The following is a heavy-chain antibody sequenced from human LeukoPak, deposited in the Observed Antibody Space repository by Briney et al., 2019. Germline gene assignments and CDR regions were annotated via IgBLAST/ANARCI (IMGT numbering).Heavy chain of an antibody. D-gene: IGHD3-22*01. V-gene: IGHV4-59*12. Sequence: LSETLSLTCTVSGGSISSYYWSWIRQPPGKGLEWIGYIYYSGSTNYNPSLKSRVTISVDTSKNQFSLKLSSVTAADTAVYYCARDYYYDSSGYRNDAFDIWGQGTMVTVSS. CDR2: IYYSGST. J-gene: IGHJ3*02. CDR3: ARDYYYDSSGYRNDAFDI. CDR1: GGSISSYY.